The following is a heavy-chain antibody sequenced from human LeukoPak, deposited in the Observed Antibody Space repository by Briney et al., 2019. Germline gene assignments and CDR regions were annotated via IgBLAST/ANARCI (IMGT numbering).Heavy chain of an antibody. Sequence: GGSLRLSCAASGITFSSHTMNWVRQAPGKGLEWVSSISSSSSYIYYAGSVKGRFTISRDNAKNSLFLQVTSLRAEDTAVYYCARDRSRNYGYYFDFWGQGTLVSVSS. CDR2: ISSSSSYI. CDR3: ARDRSRNYGYYFDF. D-gene: IGHD4-11*01. V-gene: IGHV3-21*01. J-gene: IGHJ4*02. CDR1: GITFSSHT.